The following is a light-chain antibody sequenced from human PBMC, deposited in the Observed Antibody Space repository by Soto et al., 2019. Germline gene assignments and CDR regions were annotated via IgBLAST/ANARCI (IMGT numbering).Light chain of an antibody. CDR1: QGMANF. CDR3: PQLNSFPIP. Sequence: IQLTQSPSSLSASVGDRVTISCRASQGMANFLAWYQQKPGKAPKLLIYAASTLQSGVPSRFSGSGSGTDFTLTISRLQTEDFATYYCPQLNSFPIPFGPGTKVDIK. J-gene: IGKJ3*01. CDR2: AAS. V-gene: IGKV1-9*01.